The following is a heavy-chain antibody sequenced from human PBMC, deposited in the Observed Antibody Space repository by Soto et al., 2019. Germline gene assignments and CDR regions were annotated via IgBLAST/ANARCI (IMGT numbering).Heavy chain of an antibody. V-gene: IGHV4-39*01. CDR1: GVSISSSSYY. Sequence: SETLSLTCTVSGVSISSSSYYWSWIRQPPGKGLEWIGSIYYSGSTYYNPSLQTRVTISLDTSKNQFSLKLNSVTAADSAVYFCARLEGLATISYYFDLWGPGALVTVSS. J-gene: IGHJ4*02. CDR3: ARLEGLATISYYFDL. CDR2: IYYSGST. D-gene: IGHD3-9*01.